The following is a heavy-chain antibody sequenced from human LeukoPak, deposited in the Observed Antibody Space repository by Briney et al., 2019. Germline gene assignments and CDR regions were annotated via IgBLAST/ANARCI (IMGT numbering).Heavy chain of an antibody. V-gene: IGHV3-11*06. CDR3: ARAGYCSSTSCYTFYGMDV. CDR2: IRSSSSYT. J-gene: IGHJ6*04. CDR1: GFTFSDYY. D-gene: IGHD2-2*01. Sequence: GGSLRLSCAASGFTFSDYYMSWIRQAPGKGLELVSYIRSSSSYTNYADSVKGRFTISRDNAKNSLYLQMNSLRAEDTAVYYCARAGYCSSTSCYTFYGMDVWGKGTTVTVSS.